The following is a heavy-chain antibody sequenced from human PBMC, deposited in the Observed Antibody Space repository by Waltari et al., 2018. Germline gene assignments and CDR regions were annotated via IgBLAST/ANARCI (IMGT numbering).Heavy chain of an antibody. CDR3: ARQGIYGYGGFDY. D-gene: IGHD5-18*01. Sequence: QLKLQESGQGLVKPSETMSLTCNGSGGCSRSNTYYWGWVRQSPGKGLECLASIYYVGTTQYNPSLRSRVTISVDTSKNQFSLKLSSLPAADTAVFYCARQGIYGYGGFDYWGQGTLVPVSS. J-gene: IGHJ4*02. V-gene: IGHV4-39*01. CDR1: GGCSRSNTYY. CDR2: IYYVGTT.